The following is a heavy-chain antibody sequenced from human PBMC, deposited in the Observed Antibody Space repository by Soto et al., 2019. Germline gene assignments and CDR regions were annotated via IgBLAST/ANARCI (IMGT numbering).Heavy chain of an antibody. V-gene: IGHV4-59*08. CDR1: GGSISSYY. CDR2: IYYSGST. D-gene: IGHD4-17*01. Sequence: SETLSLTCTVSGGSISSYYWSWIRQPPGKGLEWIGYIYYSGSTNYNPSLKSRVTISVDTSKNPFSLKLSSVTAADTAVYYCARHPFIYDYGDYYFDYWGQGTLVTVSS. J-gene: IGHJ4*02. CDR3: ARHPFIYDYGDYYFDY.